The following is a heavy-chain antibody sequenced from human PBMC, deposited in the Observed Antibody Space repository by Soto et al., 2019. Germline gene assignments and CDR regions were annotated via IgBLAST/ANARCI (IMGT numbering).Heavy chain of an antibody. CDR3: VRREDDYGDYYGMDV. J-gene: IGHJ6*02. CDR2: IYYSGST. D-gene: IGHD4-17*01. Sequence: QLQLQESGPGLVKPSETLSLTCTVSGGSISSSSYYWGWIRQPPGKGLEWIGSIYYSGSTYYNPSLKSRVTISVDTSKNQFSLKLSSVTAADTAVYYCVRREDDYGDYYGMDVWGQGTTVTVSS. CDR1: GGSISSSSYY. V-gene: IGHV4-39*01.